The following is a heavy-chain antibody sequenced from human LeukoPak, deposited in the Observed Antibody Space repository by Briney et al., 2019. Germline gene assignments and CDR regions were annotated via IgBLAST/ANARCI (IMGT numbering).Heavy chain of an antibody. CDR1: GGSISSSSYY. CDR2: IHRSRTT. CDR3: ARPAGTGYWDNFDY. Sequence: PSETLSLTCTVSGGSISSSSYYWTWFRQPPGKVLEWIGYIHRSRTTNSNPSLRRRVTMSVDTTKNQLSLRLNSVTAADTAIYYCARPAGTGYWDNFDYWGQGTLVTVSS. D-gene: IGHD6-19*01. J-gene: IGHJ4*02. V-gene: IGHV4-61*05.